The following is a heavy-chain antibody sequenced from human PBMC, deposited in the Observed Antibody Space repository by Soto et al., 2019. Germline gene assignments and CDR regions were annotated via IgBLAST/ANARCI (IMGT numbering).Heavy chain of an antibody. Sequence: SETLSLTCTVSSGSIISYYWSWIRQPPGKGLEWIGYIYYSGSTNYNPSLKSRVTISVDTSKNQFSLKLSSVTAADTAVYYCARVNYGNYYYYYGMDVWGQGTTVTSP. CDR3: ARVNYGNYYYYYGMDV. J-gene: IGHJ6*02. D-gene: IGHD4-17*01. CDR2: IYYSGST. CDR1: SGSIISYY. V-gene: IGHV4-59*01.